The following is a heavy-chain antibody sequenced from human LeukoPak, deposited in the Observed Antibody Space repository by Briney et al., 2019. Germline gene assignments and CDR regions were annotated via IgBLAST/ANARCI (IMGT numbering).Heavy chain of an antibody. V-gene: IGHV4-39*01. CDR1: GDSISSSSYY. CDR3: ARRCRSSLSSSSVGWFDP. CDR2: IYYSGST. J-gene: IGHJ5*02. Sequence: PSETLSLTCTVSGDSISSSSYYWGWIRQPPGKGLEWIGSIYYSGSTYYNPSLKSRVTVSVDTSKNQFSLKLSSVTAADTAVYYCARRCRSSLSSSSVGWFDPWGQGTLVTVSS. D-gene: IGHD6-6*01.